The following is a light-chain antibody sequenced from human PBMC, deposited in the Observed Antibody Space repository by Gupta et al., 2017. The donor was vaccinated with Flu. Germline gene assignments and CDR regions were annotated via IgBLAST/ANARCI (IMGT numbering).Light chain of an antibody. V-gene: IGLV3-21*02. Sequence: SSVLTQPPSVSVAPGQTARITCGGNNIGSKNVHWFQQKPGQAPVLVVSDDPDRPSGIPERFSGSNSGDTATLTISRVEAGDEADYYCQVWVGSRDNFYVFGTGTKVTVL. J-gene: IGLJ1*01. CDR1: NIGSKN. CDR2: DDP. CDR3: QVWVGSRDNFYV.